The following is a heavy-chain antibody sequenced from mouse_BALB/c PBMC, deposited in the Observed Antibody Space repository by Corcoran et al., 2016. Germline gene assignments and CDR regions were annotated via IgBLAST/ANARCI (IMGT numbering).Heavy chain of an antibody. V-gene: IGHV1-26*01. CDR2: INPNNGGT. CDR1: GYTFTDYY. Sequence: VQLQQSGPELVKPGASVKMSCKASGYTFTDYYMKWVKQSHGKRLEWIGDINPNNGGTSYNQKFKGKATLTVDKSSSTAYMQLNSLTSEDSAVYYCARDYDYYFDSWGQGTTLTVSS. J-gene: IGHJ2*01. CDR3: ARDYDYYFDS. D-gene: IGHD2-4*01.